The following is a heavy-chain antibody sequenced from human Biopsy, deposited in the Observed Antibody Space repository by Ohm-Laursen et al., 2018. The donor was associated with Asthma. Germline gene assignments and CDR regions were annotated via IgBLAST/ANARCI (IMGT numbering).Heavy chain of an antibody. CDR2: IYYSGST. Sequence: TLSLTCTVSGGSISSGGYYWSWIRQHPGKGLEWIGYIYYSGSTHYNPSLKSRVTISVDTSKNQFSLKLSSVTAADTAVYYCARVPHYDILTGFTLRYYYGMNVWGQGTTVTVSS. CDR3: ARVPHYDILTGFTLRYYYGMNV. V-gene: IGHV4-31*03. CDR1: GGSISSGGYY. J-gene: IGHJ6*02. D-gene: IGHD3-9*01.